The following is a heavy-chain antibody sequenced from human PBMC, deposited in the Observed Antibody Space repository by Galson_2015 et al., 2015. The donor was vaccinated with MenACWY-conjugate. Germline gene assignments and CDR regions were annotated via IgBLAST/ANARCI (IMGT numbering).Heavy chain of an antibody. CDR1: GFSLSTYA. CDR2: ICAGGISI. V-gene: IGHV3-74*03. J-gene: IGHJ6*02. CDR3: VRGSIGWRGMDI. Sequence: SLRLSCAVSGFSLSTYAMHWLRQAPGKGLECVSRICAGGISIMYGDSVRGRFTISRDDAENTLYLQMDGLRADDTAVYFCVRGSIGWRGMDIWGQGTTVTVSS. D-gene: IGHD2-15*01.